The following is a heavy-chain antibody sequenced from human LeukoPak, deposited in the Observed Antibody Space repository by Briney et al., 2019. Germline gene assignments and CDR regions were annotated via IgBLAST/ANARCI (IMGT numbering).Heavy chain of an antibody. V-gene: IGHV3-48*03. J-gene: IGHJ4*02. D-gene: IGHD4-17*01. Sequence: GGSLRLSCAASGFTFSSYEMNWVRQAPGEGLEWVSYISSSGSTIYYADSVKGRFTISRGNAKNSLYLQMNSLRAEDTAVYYCARDLDYGDYVLDYWGQGTLVTVSS. CDR3: ARDLDYGDYVLDY. CDR2: ISSSGSTI. CDR1: GFTFSSYE.